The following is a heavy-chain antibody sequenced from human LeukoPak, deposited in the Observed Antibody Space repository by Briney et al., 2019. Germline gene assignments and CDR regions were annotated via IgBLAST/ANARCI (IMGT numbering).Heavy chain of an antibody. D-gene: IGHD3-22*01. V-gene: IGHV4-61*02. CDR3: ARAYYYDSSGYPDYFDY. J-gene: IGHJ4*02. CDR2: IYTSGST. CDR1: GGSISSGSYY. Sequence: SETLSLTCTVSGGSISSGSYYWSWIRQPAGKGLEWIGRIYTSGSTNYNPSLKSRVTISVDTSKNQFSLKLSSVTAADTAVYYCARAYYYDSSGYPDYFDYWGQGTLVTVSS.